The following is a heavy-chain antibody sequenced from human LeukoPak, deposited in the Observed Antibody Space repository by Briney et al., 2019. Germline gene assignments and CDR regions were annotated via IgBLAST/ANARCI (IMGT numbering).Heavy chain of an antibody. CDR1: GFTFSTYN. Sequence: GGSLRLSCAASGFTFSTYNMNWVRQAPGKGLEWVSFISLSSTTIYYADSVKGRFTISRDNAKNSLYLQMNSLRAEDTAVYYCAREASYGSSWATFDFWGQGILVTVSS. V-gene: IGHV3-48*01. CDR3: AREASYGSSWATFDF. D-gene: IGHD6-13*01. CDR2: ISLSSTTI. J-gene: IGHJ4*02.